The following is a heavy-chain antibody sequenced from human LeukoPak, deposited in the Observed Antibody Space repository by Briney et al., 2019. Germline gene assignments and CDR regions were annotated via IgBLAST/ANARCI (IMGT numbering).Heavy chain of an antibody. D-gene: IGHD3-3*01. CDR2: IIPIFGTA. CDR1: GGTFSSYA. CDR3: ARGRFLEWLLRDYYGMDV. Sequence: SVKVSCKASGGTFSSYAISWVRQAPGQGLEWMGGIIPIFGTANYAQKFQGRVTITADESTSTAYMELSSLRSEDTAVYNCARGRFLEWLLRDYYGMDVWGQGTTVTVSS. V-gene: IGHV1-69*01. J-gene: IGHJ6*02.